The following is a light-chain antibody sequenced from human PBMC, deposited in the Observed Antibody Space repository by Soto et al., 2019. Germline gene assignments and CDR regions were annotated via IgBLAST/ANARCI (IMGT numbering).Light chain of an antibody. J-gene: IGKJ1*01. CDR3: QQRSNWPVT. V-gene: IGKV3-11*01. CDR2: DAS. Sequence: EIVLTQSPATLSLSPGERATLSCRASQSVSSYLAWYQQKPGQTPRLLIYDASNRATDIPARFSGSGSGTDFTLTISSLEPEEFAVYYCQQRSNWPVTFGQGTRVEIK. CDR1: QSVSSY.